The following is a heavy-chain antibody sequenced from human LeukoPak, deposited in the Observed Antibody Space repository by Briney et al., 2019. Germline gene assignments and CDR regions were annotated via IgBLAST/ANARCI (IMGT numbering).Heavy chain of an antibody. CDR3: AKDVYNWNFYFDY. CDR2: ISASGYST. V-gene: IGHV3-23*01. Sequence: GGSLRLSCAASGFTFSSYAMSWVRQAPGKGLEWVSAISASGYSTYYADSVRGRFTISRDNSKKTLYLQMNSLRAEDTAIFYCAKDVYNWNFYFDYWGQGTLVTVSS. CDR1: GFTFSSYA. D-gene: IGHD1-7*01. J-gene: IGHJ4*02.